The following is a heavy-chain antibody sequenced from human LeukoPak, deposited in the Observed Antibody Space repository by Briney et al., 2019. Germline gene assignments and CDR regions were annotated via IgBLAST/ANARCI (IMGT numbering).Heavy chain of an antibody. CDR2: INHSGST. CDR3: ARARSYYDSSGYYYWFDP. Sequence: SETLSPTCAVYGGSFSGYYWSWIRQPPGKGLEWSGEINHSGSTNYNPSLKSRVTISVDTSKNQFSLKLSSVTAADTAVYYCARARSYYDSSGYYYWFDPWGQGTLVTVSS. D-gene: IGHD3-22*01. CDR1: GGSFSGYY. V-gene: IGHV4-34*01. J-gene: IGHJ5*02.